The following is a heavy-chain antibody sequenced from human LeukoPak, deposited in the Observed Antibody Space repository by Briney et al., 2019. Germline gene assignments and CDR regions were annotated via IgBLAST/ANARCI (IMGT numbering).Heavy chain of an antibody. V-gene: IGHV4-59*11. CDR2: IYHSGIT. D-gene: IGHD1-26*01. CDR1: AGSITSHF. J-gene: IGHJ4*02. CDR3: ARDGYSGSSLFDS. Sequence: SETLSLTCTVSAGSITSHFWSWIRQPPGKGLEWIGYIYHSGITNYNPSLKSRVTISVDTSKNQFSLELSSVTAADTVVYYCARDGYSGSSLFDSWGQGTLVTVSS.